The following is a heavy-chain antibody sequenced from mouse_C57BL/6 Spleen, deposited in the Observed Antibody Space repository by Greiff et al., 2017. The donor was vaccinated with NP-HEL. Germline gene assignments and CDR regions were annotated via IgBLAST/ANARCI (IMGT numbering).Heavy chain of an antibody. CDR1: GYTFPGYW. D-gene: IGHD1-1*01. Sequence: QVQLQQSGAELMKPGASVKLSCKATGYTFPGYWIEWVKRRPGPGLEWIGEILPGSGSTNYNEKFKGKATFTADTSSNTAYMQLSSLTTEDSAIYYCARSLLDYGSSYPYYFDYWGQGTTLTVSS. CDR2: ILPGSGST. J-gene: IGHJ2*01. CDR3: ARSLLDYGSSYPYYFDY. V-gene: IGHV1-9*01.